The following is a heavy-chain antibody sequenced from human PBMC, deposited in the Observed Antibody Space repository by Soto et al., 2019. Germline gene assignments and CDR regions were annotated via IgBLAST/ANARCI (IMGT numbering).Heavy chain of an antibody. Sequence: QVQLVESGGGVVQPGRSLRLSCAASGFTYGMHWVRQAPGKGLEWVAVTWYDGSNKYYADSVKGRFTISRDNSKNTLYLQMNSLRAEDTAVSYFALGGGGAIRRSYFDYWGQGTLVTVSS. D-gene: IGHD3-16*01. CDR2: TWYDGSNK. CDR1: GFTYG. J-gene: IGHJ4*02. V-gene: IGHV3-33*01. CDR3: ALGGGGAIRRSYFDY.